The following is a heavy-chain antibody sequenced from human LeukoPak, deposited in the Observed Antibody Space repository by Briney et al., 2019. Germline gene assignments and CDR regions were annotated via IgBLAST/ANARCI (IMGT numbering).Heavy chain of an antibody. CDR1: GFTFSSYT. Sequence: QPGGSLRLSCAVSGFTFSSYTMHWVRQAPGKGLEWVAVISYNGNKKYYADSVKGRFTISRDNSKNTLYLQMNSLRAEDTALYYCAKDHLVSGSGSWTDAFDIWGQGTMVTVSS. CDR2: ISYNGNKK. D-gene: IGHD3-10*01. V-gene: IGHV3-30-3*01. J-gene: IGHJ3*02. CDR3: AKDHLVSGSGSWTDAFDI.